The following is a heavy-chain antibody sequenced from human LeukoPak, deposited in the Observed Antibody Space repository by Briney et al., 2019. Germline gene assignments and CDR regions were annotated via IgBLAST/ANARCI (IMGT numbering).Heavy chain of an antibody. CDR1: GFTYSSYA. D-gene: IGHD6-19*01. CDR2: ISYDGSNK. V-gene: IGHV3-30-3*01. J-gene: IGHJ4*02. CDR3: ARAVAGTSFTN. Sequence: PGRSLRLSCAASGFTYSSYAMHWVRQGPGKGLEWVAVISYDGSNKYYADSVKGRFTISRDNSKNTLYLQMNSLRAEDTAVYYCARAVAGTSFTNWGQGTLVTVSS.